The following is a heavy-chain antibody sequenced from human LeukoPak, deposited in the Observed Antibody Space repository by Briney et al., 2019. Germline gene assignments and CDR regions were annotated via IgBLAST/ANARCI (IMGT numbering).Heavy chain of an antibody. CDR2: INHSGST. D-gene: IGHD5-12*01. CDR1: GGSFSGYY. CDR3: ATFPQEVDPVDY. Sequence: SETLSLTCAAYGGSFSGYYWSWIRQPPGKGLEWIGEINHSGSTNYNPSLKSRVTISVDTSKNQFSLKLSSVTAADTAVYYCATFPQEVDPVDYWGQGTLVTVSS. V-gene: IGHV4-34*01. J-gene: IGHJ4*02.